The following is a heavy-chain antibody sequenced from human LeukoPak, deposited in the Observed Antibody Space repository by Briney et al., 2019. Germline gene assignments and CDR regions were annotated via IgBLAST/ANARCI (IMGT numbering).Heavy chain of an antibody. CDR3: AKESTMVRGVIITLPYYFDS. V-gene: IGHV3-30-3*01. CDR2: ISYDGSNK. J-gene: IGHJ4*02. D-gene: IGHD3-10*01. CDR1: GFTFSSYS. Sequence: PGRSLRLSCAASGFTFSSYSMHWVRQAPGKGLEWVAVISYDGSNKYYADSVKGRFTISRDKSKNTLYLQMNSLRAEDTAVYYCAKESTMVRGVIITLPYYFDSWGQGTLVTVSS.